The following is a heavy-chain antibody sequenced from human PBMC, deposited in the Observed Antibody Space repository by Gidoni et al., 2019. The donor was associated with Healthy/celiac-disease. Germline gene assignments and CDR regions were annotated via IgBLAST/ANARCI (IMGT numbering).Heavy chain of an antibody. Sequence: AEVKKPGASVKVSCKASGYTFTSYDINWVRQATGQGLEWMGWMNPNSGNTGYAQKFQGRVTMTRNTSISTAYMELSSLRSEDTAVYYCARGRLSLTTVKNNWFDPWGQGTLVTVSS. J-gene: IGHJ5*02. D-gene: IGHD4-17*01. CDR3: ARGRLSLTTVKNNWFDP. CDR2: MNPNSGNT. V-gene: IGHV1-8*01. CDR1: GYTFTSYD.